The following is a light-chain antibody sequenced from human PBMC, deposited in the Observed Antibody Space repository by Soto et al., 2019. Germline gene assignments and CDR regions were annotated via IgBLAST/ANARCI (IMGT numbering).Light chain of an antibody. CDR1: QSVLHSSNNENH. J-gene: IGKJ4*01. CDR2: WAS. CDR3: QQDNSIPLT. Sequence: DIVMTQSPDSLAVSLGERATINCKSSQSVLHSSNNENHLAWYQHKAGQPPKLLIYWASTRESGVPDRFSGSGSGTDFTLTISSLQAEDVAVYYCQQDNSIPLTFGGGTNVEIK. V-gene: IGKV4-1*01.